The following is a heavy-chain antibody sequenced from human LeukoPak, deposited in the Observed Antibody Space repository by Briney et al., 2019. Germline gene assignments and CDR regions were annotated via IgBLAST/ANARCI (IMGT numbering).Heavy chain of an antibody. V-gene: IGHV1-18*01. J-gene: IGHJ4*02. CDR1: GYKVTTFA. CDR3: ARLQELGHRDPDS. Sequence: ASVKVSCKASGYKVTTFAISWVRQAPGQGLEWMGGINTYNGGAEYAQNFQGRVTMTTDTATTTAYLELRRLTPDDPAMYYCARLQELGHRDPDSWRQATMATVPS. D-gene: IGHD6-13*01. CDR2: INTYNGGA.